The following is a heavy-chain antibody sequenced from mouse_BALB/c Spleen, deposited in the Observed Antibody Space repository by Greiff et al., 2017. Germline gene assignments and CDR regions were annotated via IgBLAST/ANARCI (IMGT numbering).Heavy chain of an antibody. J-gene: IGHJ2*01. Sequence: QVQLQQSGAELAKPGASVKMSCKASGYTFTSYWMHWVKQRPGQGLEWIGYINPCTGYTEYNQKFKDKATLTADKSSSTAYMQLSSLTSEDSAVYYCARSHYYGYYFDYWGQGTTLTVSS. V-gene: IGHV1-7*01. CDR1: GYTFTSYW. CDR2: INPCTGYT. CDR3: ARSHYYGYYFDY. D-gene: IGHD1-2*01.